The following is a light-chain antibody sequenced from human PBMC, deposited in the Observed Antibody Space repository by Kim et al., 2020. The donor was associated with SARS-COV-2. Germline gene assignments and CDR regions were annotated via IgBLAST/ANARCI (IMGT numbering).Light chain of an antibody. CDR3: QQRSNWPLT. CDR1: QSVSSS. CDR2: DAS. J-gene: IGKJ4*01. Sequence: EIVLTQSPATLSLSPGERATLSCRASQSVSSSLAWYQQKHGQAPKRLIYDASNRATGIPARFIGSGSGTDFTLTISSLEPEDFAVYYFQQRSNWPLTFFGGTKV. V-gene: IGKV3-11*01.